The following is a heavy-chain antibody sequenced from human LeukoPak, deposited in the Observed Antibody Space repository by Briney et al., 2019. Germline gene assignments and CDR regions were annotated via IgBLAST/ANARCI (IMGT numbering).Heavy chain of an antibody. D-gene: IGHD6-19*01. CDR1: GFTFSSYG. V-gene: IGHV3-13*01. J-gene: IGHJ6*02. CDR2: IGTAGDT. Sequence: GGSLRLSCAASGFTFSSYGMHWVRQATGKGLEWVSAIGTAGDTYYPGSVKGRFTISRENAKNSLYLQMNSLRAGDTAVYYCARDQWLANYYYGMDVWGQGTTVTVSS. CDR3: ARDQWLANYYYGMDV.